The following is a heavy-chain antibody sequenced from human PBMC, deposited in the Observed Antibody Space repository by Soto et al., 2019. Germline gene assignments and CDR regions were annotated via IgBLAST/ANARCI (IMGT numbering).Heavy chain of an antibody. J-gene: IGHJ6*04. CDR1: GGSISSYY. D-gene: IGHD6-19*01. Sequence: SETLSLTCTVSGGSISSYYWSWIRQPPGKGLEWIGYIYYSGSTNYNPSLKSRVTISVDTSKNQFSLKLSSVTAADTAVYYCARTIGGGWFHFSLDVWGKGTTVTVSS. CDR3: ARTIGGGWFHFSLDV. CDR2: IYYSGST. V-gene: IGHV4-59*01.